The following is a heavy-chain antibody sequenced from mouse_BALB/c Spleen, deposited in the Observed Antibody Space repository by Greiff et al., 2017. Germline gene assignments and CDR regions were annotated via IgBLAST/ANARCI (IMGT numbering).Heavy chain of an antibody. Sequence: EVQLVESGGGLVQPGGSLKLSCAASGFTFSSYTMSWVRQTPEKRLEWVAYISNGGGSTYYPDTVKGRFTISRDNAKNTLYLQMSSLKSEDTAMYYCARPSYGNFAYWGQGTLVTVSA. D-gene: IGHD2-1*01. CDR3: ARPSYGNFAY. V-gene: IGHV5-12-2*01. J-gene: IGHJ3*01. CDR1: GFTFSSYT. CDR2: ISNGGGST.